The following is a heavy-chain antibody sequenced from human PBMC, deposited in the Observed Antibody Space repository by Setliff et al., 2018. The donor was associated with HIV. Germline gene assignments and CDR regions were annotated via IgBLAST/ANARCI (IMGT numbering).Heavy chain of an antibody. D-gene: IGHD2-15*01. CDR2: ISGSGAST. J-gene: IGHJ4*01. V-gene: IGHV3-23*01. CDR3: AKDGISGGAYPPYYFDY. Sequence: PGGSLRLSCAASGFTFNTYAMSWVRQAPGKGLEWVSVISGSGASTFYADSVKGRFTIPRDNSKSTLYLQMNGLRVEDTAVYYCAKDGISGGAYPPYYFDYWGHGTLVTVSS. CDR1: GFTFNTYA.